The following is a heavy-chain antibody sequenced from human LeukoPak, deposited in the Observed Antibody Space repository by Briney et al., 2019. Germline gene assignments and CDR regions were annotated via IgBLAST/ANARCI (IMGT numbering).Heavy chain of an antibody. CDR3: ARDGLDYYDGCGYFNFYY. CDR2: ISYDGNTK. V-gene: IGHV3-30-3*01. Sequence: PGRSLRLSCAASGFTFSSYAMHSVRQAPGKGLERVAVISYDGNTKYYADSVKGRFTISRDNAKNPLYLQINSLRAEDTAVYYWARDGLDYYDGCGYFNFYYWGRGTRVMVS. J-gene: IGHJ4*02. D-gene: IGHD3-22*01. CDR1: GFTFSSYA.